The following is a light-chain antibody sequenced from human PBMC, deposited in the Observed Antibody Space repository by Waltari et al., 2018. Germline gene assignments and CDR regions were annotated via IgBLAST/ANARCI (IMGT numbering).Light chain of an antibody. CDR3: QQYNIRPPDT. CDR2: GAS. V-gene: IGKV3-15*01. J-gene: IGKJ2*01. Sequence: EIVMTQSPATLSVSPGERATLSCRASQSVKSNLAWYQQKPVQAPRLLIYGASTRVTGIPARFSGSGSGTEFTLTISRLHSEDSAVDFCQQYNIRPPDTFGQGTKLEIK. CDR1: QSVKSN.